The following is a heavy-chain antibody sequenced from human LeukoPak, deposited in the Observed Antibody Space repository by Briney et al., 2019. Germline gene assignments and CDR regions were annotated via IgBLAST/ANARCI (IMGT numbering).Heavy chain of an antibody. J-gene: IGHJ4*02. CDR3: AKRGVVIRVILVGFHKEAYYFDS. D-gene: IGHD3-22*01. Sequence: GGSLRLSFAVSGITLSNYGMTWVRQAPGKGLEWVAGISDTGGRTNYADSVKGRFTISRDNPKNTLYLQMNSLRAEATAVYFCAKRGVVIRVILVGFHKEAYYFDSWGQGALVTASS. CDR2: ISDTGGRT. CDR1: GITLSNYG. V-gene: IGHV3-23*01.